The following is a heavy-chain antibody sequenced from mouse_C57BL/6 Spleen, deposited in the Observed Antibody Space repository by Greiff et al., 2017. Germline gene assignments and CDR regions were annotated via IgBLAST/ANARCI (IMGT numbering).Heavy chain of an antibody. Sequence: DVQLQESGPGLVKPSQSLSLTCSVTGYSITSGYYWNWIRQFPGNKLEWMGYISYDGSNNYNPSLKNRISITRDPSKNQFFLKLNSVTTEDTATYYCARVMDYWGQGTSVTVSS. CDR2: ISYDGSN. J-gene: IGHJ4*01. CDR1: GYSITSGYY. CDR3: ARVMDY. V-gene: IGHV3-6*01.